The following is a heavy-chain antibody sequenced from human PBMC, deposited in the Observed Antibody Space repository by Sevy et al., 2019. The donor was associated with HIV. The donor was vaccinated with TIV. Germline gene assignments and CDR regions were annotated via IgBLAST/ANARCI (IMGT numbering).Heavy chain of an antibody. J-gene: IGHJ4*02. Sequence: ASVKVSCKVSGYTLSALSMHWVRQAPGKGLEWMGGFEEDGEIVYAQKFQGRVTMTEDTATDTAYMELSSLRSEDTAVYYCATDILVGRDYWGQGTLVTVSS. CDR3: ATDILVGRDY. V-gene: IGHV1-24*01. CDR1: GYTLSALS. D-gene: IGHD2-2*01. CDR2: FEEDGEI.